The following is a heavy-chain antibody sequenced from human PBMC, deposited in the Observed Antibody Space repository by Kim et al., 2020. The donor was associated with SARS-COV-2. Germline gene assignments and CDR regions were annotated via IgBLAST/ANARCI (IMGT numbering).Heavy chain of an antibody. D-gene: IGHD6-13*01. CDR3: ARLSSSSWYGRPDWYFDL. V-gene: IGHV3-11*06. Sequence: KGRFTISRSNAKNSLYLQMNSRRAEDTAVYYCARLSSSSWYGRPDWYFDLWGRGTLVTVSS. J-gene: IGHJ2*01.